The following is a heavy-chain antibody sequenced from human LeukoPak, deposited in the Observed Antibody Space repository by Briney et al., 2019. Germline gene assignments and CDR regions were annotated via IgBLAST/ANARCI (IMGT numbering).Heavy chain of an antibody. CDR2: ISSSGSTI. D-gene: IGHD3-10*02. V-gene: IGHV3-48*03. Sequence: GGSLRLSCAASGVTFGSYEMNWVRQAPGKELEWVSYISSSGSTIYYADSVKGRFTISRDNAKNSLYLQMNSLRAEDTAVYYCAELGITMIGGVWGKGTTVTISS. J-gene: IGHJ6*04. CDR3: AELGITMIGGV. CDR1: GVTFGSYE.